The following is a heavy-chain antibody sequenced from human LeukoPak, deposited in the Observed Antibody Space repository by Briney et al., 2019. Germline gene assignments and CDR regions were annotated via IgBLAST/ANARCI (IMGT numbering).Heavy chain of an antibody. Sequence: GSLRLSCAASGFTFSTYAMSWVRQAPGKGLEWIGYIYYSGSTNYNPSLKSRVTISVDTSKNQFSLKLSSVTAADTAVYYCARAGGFTILRGAVNNWFDPWSQGTLVTVSS. V-gene: IGHV4-59*12. CDR2: IYYSGST. CDR3: ARAGGFTILRGAVNNWFDP. CDR1: GFTFSTYA. J-gene: IGHJ5*02. D-gene: IGHD3-10*01.